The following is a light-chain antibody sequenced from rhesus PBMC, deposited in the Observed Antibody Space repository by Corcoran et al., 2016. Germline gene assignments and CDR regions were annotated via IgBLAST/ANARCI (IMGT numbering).Light chain of an antibody. J-gene: IGKJ2*01. CDR2: LAS. Sequence: VMTQSPDSLAVSLGERVIINCKSSQSLLYTSNNKNYLAWYQQKPGQAPKLLIYLASTRESGVPNRFRGSGSGTDFTLTISGLQAEDVAVYYCQQYYSPPYTFGQGAKVEI. V-gene: IGKV4-1*01. CDR3: QQYYSPPYT. CDR1: QSLLYTSNNKNY.